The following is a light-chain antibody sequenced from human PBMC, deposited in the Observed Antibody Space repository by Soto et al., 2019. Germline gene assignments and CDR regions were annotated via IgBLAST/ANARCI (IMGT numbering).Light chain of an antibody. CDR2: GAS. V-gene: IGKV3-20*01. J-gene: IGKJ1*01. Sequence: EIVLTQSPGTLSLSPGERATLSCRASQNVDSNYLAWYQQKPGQAPRIIIFGASGRATGIPDRFSGSGSGTDFTLTISRLEPEDFAVYYCQRYGSLSWTFGQGTKVEIK. CDR3: QRYGSLSWT. CDR1: QNVDSNY.